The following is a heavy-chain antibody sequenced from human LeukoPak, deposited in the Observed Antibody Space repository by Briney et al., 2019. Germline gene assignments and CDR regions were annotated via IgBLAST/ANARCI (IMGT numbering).Heavy chain of an antibody. J-gene: IGHJ4*02. Sequence: GGSLRLSCAASGFTFSSNAMSWVRQAPAKGLEWVSAISGSGGSTYYADSVKGRFTISRDNSKHTLYLQMNTLRAEDTAVYYCAKTALGYYYDSSGTSLDYWGQGTLVTVSS. CDR3: AKTALGYYYDSSGTSLDY. D-gene: IGHD3-22*01. CDR2: ISGSGGST. V-gene: IGHV3-23*01. CDR1: GFTFSSNA.